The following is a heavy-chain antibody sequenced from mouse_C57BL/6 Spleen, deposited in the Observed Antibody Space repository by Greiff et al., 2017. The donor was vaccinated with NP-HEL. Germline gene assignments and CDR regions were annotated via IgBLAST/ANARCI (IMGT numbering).Heavy chain of an antibody. J-gene: IGHJ1*03. CDR3: VRHDYGYDGWYFDV. CDR1: GFSFNTYA. CDR2: IRSKSNNYAT. Sequence: EVKLMESGGGLVQPKGSLKLSCAASGFSFNTYAMNWVRQAPGKGLEWVARIRSKSNNYATYYADSVKDRFTISRDDSESMLYLQMNNLKTEDTAMYYCVRHDYGYDGWYFDVWGTGTTVTVSS. D-gene: IGHD2-2*01. V-gene: IGHV10-1*01.